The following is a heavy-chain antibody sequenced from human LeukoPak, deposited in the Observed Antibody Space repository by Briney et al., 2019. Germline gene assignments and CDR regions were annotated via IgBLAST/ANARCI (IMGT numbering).Heavy chain of an antibody. V-gene: IGHV4-61*01. CDR2: IYYSGST. CDR3: ARDLAAAGDNWFDP. CDR1: GGSISSSSYY. J-gene: IGHJ5*02. D-gene: IGHD6-13*01. Sequence: PSETLSLTCTVSGGSISSSSYYWGWIRQPPGKGLEWIGYIYYSGSTNYNPSLKSRVTISVDTSKNQFSLKLSSVTAADTAVYYCARDLAAAGDNWFDPWGQGTLVTVSS.